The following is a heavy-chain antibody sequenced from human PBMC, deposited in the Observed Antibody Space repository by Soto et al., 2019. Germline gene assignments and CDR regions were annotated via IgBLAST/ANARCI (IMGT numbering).Heavy chain of an antibody. D-gene: IGHD3-10*01. J-gene: IGHJ4*02. V-gene: IGHV4-59*08. Sequence: PSETLSLTYTVSGGSISSYYWSWIRQPPGKGLEWIGYIYNSGSTHYNPSLKSRVTISLDTSKNQFSLNLRSVTAADTAVYYCASMGYHYGSGSYPLDYWGQGTLVTVSS. CDR1: GGSISSYY. CDR3: ASMGYHYGSGSYPLDY. CDR2: IYNSGST.